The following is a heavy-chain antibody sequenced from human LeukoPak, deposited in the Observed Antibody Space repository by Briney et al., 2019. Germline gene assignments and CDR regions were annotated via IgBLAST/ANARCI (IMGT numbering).Heavy chain of an antibody. J-gene: IGHJ5*02. V-gene: IGHV7-4-1*02. CDR2: INTNTGNP. D-gene: IGHD1-20*01. CDR3: ARNRYNWNLNWFDP. CDR1: GYTFTSYA. Sequence: ASVKVSCKASGYTFTSYAMNWVRQAPGQGLEWMGWINTNTGNPTYAQGFTGRFVFSLDTSVSTAYLQISSLKAEDTAVYYCARNRYNWNLNWFDPWDQGTLVTVSS.